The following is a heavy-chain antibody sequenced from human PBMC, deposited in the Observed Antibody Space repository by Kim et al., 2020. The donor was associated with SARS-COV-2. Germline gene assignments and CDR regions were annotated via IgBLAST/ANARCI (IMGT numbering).Heavy chain of an antibody. D-gene: IGHD3-22*01. Sequence: DSVKGRFTISRDNAANTLYLQMNSLRAEDTAVYYCAKPSRGYYYYGMDVWGQGTTVTVSS. V-gene: IGHV3-23*01. CDR3: AKPSRGYYYYGMDV. J-gene: IGHJ6*02.